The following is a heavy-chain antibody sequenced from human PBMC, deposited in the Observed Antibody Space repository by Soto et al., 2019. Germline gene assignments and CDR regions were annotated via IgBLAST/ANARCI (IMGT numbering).Heavy chain of an antibody. V-gene: IGHV1-69*08. CDR1: GGTFSRYT. CDR3: AREGAWDSPVY. D-gene: IGHD1-26*01. CDR2: IIPILGIA. J-gene: IGHJ4*02. Sequence: QVQLVQSGAEVKKPGSSVKVSCKASGGTFSRYTISWVRQAPGQGLEWMGRIIPILGIANYAQKFQGRVTITSDKYTSTAYMELSSLRSEDTAVYYCAREGAWDSPVYWGQGTLVTVSS.